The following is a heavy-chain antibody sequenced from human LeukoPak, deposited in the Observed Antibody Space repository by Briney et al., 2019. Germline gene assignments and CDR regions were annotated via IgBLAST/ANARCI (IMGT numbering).Heavy chain of an antibody. CDR1: GGSISSYY. J-gene: IGHJ4*02. D-gene: IGHD2-15*01. Sequence: SETLSLTCTVSGGSISSYYWSWIRQPPGKGLEWIGYIYYSGSTNYNPSLKSRVTISVDTSKNQFSLKLSSVTAADTAVYYCARGGYCCGGSCYPLLNYWGQGTLVTVSS. CDR3: ARGGYCCGGSCYPLLNY. CDR2: IYYSGST. V-gene: IGHV4-59*01.